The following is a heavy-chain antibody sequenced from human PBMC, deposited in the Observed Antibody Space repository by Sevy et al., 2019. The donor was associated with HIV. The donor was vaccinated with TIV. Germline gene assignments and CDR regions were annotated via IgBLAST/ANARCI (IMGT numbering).Heavy chain of an antibody. CDR1: GFTFSNYA. CDR2: IWSDGRFE. D-gene: IGHD3-22*01. J-gene: IGHJ4*02. V-gene: IGHV3-33*01. CDR3: ARGGYYYDNAAYYALDS. Sequence: GGSLRLSCAATGFTFSNYAMHWVRQTPGKGVEWVAIIWSDGRFENHGDSVKGRFTISRDNSKNTLYLQMNNVRVEDTAVYYCARGGYYYDNAAYYALDSWGQGTLVTVSS.